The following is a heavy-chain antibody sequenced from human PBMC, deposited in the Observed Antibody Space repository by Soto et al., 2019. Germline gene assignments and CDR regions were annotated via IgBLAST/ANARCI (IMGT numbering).Heavy chain of an antibody. V-gene: IGHV2-5*02. J-gene: IGHJ1*01. CDR1: GFSLNTGGVT. CDR2: IYWDDGK. CDR3: AHSPAPRVYFQH. D-gene: IGHD3-10*01. Sequence: SGPTLVNPIQTLTLTCVFSGFSLNTGGVTVGWIRQPPGKALEWVALIYWDDGKRYNPSLKSRLTITKETSRNQVVLTMTNVDPEDTATYFCAHSPAPRVYFQHWGEGTLVTVSS.